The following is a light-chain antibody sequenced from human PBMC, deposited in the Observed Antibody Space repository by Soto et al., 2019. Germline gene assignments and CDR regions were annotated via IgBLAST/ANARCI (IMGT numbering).Light chain of an antibody. Sequence: EIGLTQYPGTLSLSPGERATLSCRASQSVSSIYLAWYQQKPGQAPRLLIYGASSRATGIPDRFSGSGSGTDFTLTISRLEPQDFAAYYCQQYGSSPPITFGPGTQVDIK. V-gene: IGKV3-20*01. CDR1: QSVSSIY. J-gene: IGKJ3*01. CDR3: QQYGSSPPIT. CDR2: GAS.